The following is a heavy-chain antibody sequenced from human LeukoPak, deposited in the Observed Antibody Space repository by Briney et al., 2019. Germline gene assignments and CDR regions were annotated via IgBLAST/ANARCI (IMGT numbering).Heavy chain of an antibody. D-gene: IGHD2-2*01. CDR1: GGSFSGYY. V-gene: IGHV4-34*01. Sequence: PSETLSLTCAVYGGSFSGYYWSWIRQPPGKGLEWIGEINHSGSTNYNPSLKSRVTISVDTSKNQFSLKLSSVTAADTAVYYCASQESSTSYYFDYLGQGTLVTVSS. J-gene: IGHJ4*02. CDR3: ASQESSTSYYFDY. CDR2: INHSGST.